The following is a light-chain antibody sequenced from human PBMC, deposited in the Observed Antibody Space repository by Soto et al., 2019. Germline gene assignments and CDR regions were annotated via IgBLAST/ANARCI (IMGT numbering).Light chain of an antibody. CDR3: QQYNNWPPST. Sequence: EIVMTQSPATLPVSPGERATLSCRASQSVSSNLAWYQQKPGQAPRLLIYGASTRATGIPARFSGSGSGTEFTLTISSLQSEDFAVYYCQQYNNWPPSTLGQGTKVDIK. V-gene: IGKV3-15*01. CDR2: GAS. J-gene: IGKJ1*01. CDR1: QSVSSN.